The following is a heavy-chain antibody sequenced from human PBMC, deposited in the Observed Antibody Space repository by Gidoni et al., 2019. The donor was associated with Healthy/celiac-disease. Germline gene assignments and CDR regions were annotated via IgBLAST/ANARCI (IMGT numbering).Heavy chain of an antibody. CDR3: AKAWVNKRLRSGGFRY. V-gene: IGHV3-30*18. CDR1: GFTFSSSG. J-gene: IGHJ4*02. Sequence: QVQLVESGGGVVQPGRSLRLSCAASGFTFSSSGMHWVRQAPGKGLEWVAVISYDGSNKYYADSVKGRFTISRDNSKNTLYLQMNSLRAEDTAVYYCAKAWVNKRLRSGGFRYWGQGTLVTVSS. D-gene: IGHD3-10*02. CDR2: ISYDGSNK.